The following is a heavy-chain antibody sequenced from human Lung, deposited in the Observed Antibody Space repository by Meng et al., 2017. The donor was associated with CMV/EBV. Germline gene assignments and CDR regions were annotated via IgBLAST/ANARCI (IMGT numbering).Heavy chain of an antibody. CDR1: GYSLTSYY. Sequence: SCQASGYSLTSYYMHWVRQAPGRGLQWMALINPTDGSTTYAQAFQGRVTVTRDLSTSTVYMEVNTLRSEDTAVYYCATLSGTMADYWGQGTLVTSPQ. CDR2: INPTDGST. V-gene: IGHV1-46*01. D-gene: IGHD1-7*01. J-gene: IGHJ4*02. CDR3: ATLSGTMADY.